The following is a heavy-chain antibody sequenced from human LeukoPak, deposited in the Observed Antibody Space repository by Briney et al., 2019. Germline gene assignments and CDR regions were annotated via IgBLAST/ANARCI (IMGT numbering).Heavy chain of an antibody. Sequence: PGGSLRLSCAASGFTFRSYEMHWVRQAPGKGLEWVSYISSGGNTIYYADSVKGRFTISRDNAKNSLYLQMNSLRAEDTAVYYCATETQQSLDCWGQGTLLTVSS. CDR1: GFTFRSYE. CDR2: ISSGGNTI. CDR3: ATETQQSLDC. D-gene: IGHD6-13*01. V-gene: IGHV3-48*03. J-gene: IGHJ4*02.